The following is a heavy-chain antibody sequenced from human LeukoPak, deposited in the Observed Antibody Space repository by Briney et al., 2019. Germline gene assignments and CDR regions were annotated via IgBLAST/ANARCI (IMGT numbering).Heavy chain of an antibody. D-gene: IGHD5-18*01. CDR3: AKGRSEYSYGS. J-gene: IGHJ5*02. Sequence: GGSLRLSCVASGFTFSSYGMHWVRQAPGKGLEWVAVISYDGSNKYYADSVKGRFTISRDNSKNTLYLQMNSLRAEDTAVYYCAKGRSEYSYGSWGQGTLVTVSS. CDR2: ISYDGSNK. V-gene: IGHV3-30*18. CDR1: GFTFSSYG.